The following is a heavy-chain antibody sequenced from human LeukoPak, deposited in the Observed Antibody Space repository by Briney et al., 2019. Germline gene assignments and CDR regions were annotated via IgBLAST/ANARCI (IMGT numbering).Heavy chain of an antibody. CDR1: GYTFTSYY. Sequence: GASVKVSCKASGYTFTSYYMHWLRQAPGQGLEWMGIINPSGGSTSYAQKFQGRVTMTRDTSTSTVYMELSSLRSEDTAVYYCARPTGYYDSSGYYLYYFDYWGQGTLVTVSS. V-gene: IGHV1-46*01. D-gene: IGHD3-22*01. J-gene: IGHJ4*02. CDR3: ARPTGYYDSSGYYLYYFDY. CDR2: INPSGGST.